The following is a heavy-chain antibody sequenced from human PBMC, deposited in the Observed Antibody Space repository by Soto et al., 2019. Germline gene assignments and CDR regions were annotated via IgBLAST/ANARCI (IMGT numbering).Heavy chain of an antibody. J-gene: IGHJ4*02. CDR2: IKQDGSEK. CDR3: ARVVFQQWLVRYDYFDY. CDR1: GFTFSSYW. V-gene: IGHV3-7*03. D-gene: IGHD6-19*01. Sequence: PGGSLRLSCAASGFTFSSYWMSWVRQAPGKGLEWVANIKQDGSEKYYVDSVKGRFTTSKDNAKNSLYLQMNSLRAEDTAVYYCARVVFQQWLVRYDYFDYWCQGTLVTVSS.